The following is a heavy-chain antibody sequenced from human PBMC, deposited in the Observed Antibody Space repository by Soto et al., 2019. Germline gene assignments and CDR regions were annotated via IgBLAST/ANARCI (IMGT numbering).Heavy chain of an antibody. CDR2: ISAYNGNT. CDR1: GYTFTSYG. CDR3: ARGGSIDYYDSSGYYYYFDY. V-gene: IGHV1-18*04. J-gene: IGHJ4*02. Sequence: WASVKVSCKASGYTFTSYGISWVRQAPGQGLEWMGWISAYNGNTNYAQKLRGRVTMTTDTSTSTAYMELRSLRSDDTAVYYCARGGSIDYYDSSGYYYYFDYWGQGTLVTVSS. D-gene: IGHD3-22*01.